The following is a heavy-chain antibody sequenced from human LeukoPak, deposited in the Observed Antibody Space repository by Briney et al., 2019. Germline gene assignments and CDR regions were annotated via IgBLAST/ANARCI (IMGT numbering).Heavy chain of an antibody. V-gene: IGHV3-33*06. D-gene: IGHD4-17*01. CDR1: GFTFSSYG. CDR2: IWYDGSNK. CDR3: AKDSKVTTYAFDI. Sequence: PGGSLRLSCAASGFTFSSYGMHWVRQAPGRGLEWVAVIWYDGSNKYYADSVKGRFTISRDNSKNTLYLQMNSLRAEDTAVYYCAKDSKVTTYAFDIWGQGTMVTVSS. J-gene: IGHJ3*02.